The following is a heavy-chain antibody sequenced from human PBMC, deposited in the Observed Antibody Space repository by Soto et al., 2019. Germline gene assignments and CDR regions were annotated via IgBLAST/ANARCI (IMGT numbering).Heavy chain of an antibody. V-gene: IGHV3-33*01. CDR1: GFTFSSYG. D-gene: IGHD1-26*01. CDR3: ARDGRSTTSSGYYYYGMDV. J-gene: IGHJ6*02. Sequence: GGSLRLSCAASGFTFSSYGMHWVRQAPGKGLEWVAVIWYDGSNKYYADSVKGRFTISRDNSKNTLYLQMNSLRAEDTAVYYCARDGRSTTSSGYYYYGMDVWGQGTTVTVSS. CDR2: IWYDGSNK.